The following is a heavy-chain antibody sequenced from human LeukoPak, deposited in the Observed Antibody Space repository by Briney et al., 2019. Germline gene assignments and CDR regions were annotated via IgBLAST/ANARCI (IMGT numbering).Heavy chain of an antibody. V-gene: IGHV4-59*01. J-gene: IGHJ4*02. CDR1: GGSISSYY. Sequence: NPSETLSLTCTVSGGSISSYYWSWIRQPPGKGLEWIGYIYYSGSTNYNPSLKSRVTISVDPSKNQFSLKLSSVTAADTAVYYCARSGYSSGWYHFDYWGQGTLVTVSS. CDR2: IYYSGST. CDR3: ARSGYSSGWYHFDY. D-gene: IGHD6-19*01.